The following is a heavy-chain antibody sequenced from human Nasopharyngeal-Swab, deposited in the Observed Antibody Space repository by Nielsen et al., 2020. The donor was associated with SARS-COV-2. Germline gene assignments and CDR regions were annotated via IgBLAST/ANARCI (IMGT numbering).Heavy chain of an antibody. D-gene: IGHD1-20*01. J-gene: IGHJ4*02. CDR2: ISGSGGST. Sequence: GESLKISCAASGFTFSSYAMSWVRQAPGKGLEWVSAISGSGGSTYYADSVKGRFTISRDNAKNSLYLQMNSLRAEDTAVYYCARDRYNWNGLGYWGQGTLVTVSS. V-gene: IGHV3-23*01. CDR3: ARDRYNWNGLGY. CDR1: GFTFSSYA.